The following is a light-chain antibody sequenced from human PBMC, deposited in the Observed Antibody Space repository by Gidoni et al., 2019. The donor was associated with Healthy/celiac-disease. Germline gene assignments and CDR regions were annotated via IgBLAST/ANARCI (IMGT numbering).Light chain of an antibody. V-gene: IGKV1-8*01. CDR1: QVIRSY. Sequence: AIRMTQSPSSFSASTGDRVTITCRSSQVIRSYLAWYQQKPGNAPKLLIYAASTLQSGVPSRFSGSGSGTDFTLTISCLQSEDFATYYCLQYYSYPQTFGQGTKVEIK. CDR3: LQYYSYPQT. CDR2: AAS. J-gene: IGKJ1*01.